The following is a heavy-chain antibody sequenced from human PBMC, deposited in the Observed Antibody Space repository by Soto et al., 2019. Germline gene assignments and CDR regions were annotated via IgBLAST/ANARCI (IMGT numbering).Heavy chain of an antibody. CDR3: ARAFPRFTAPDS. CDR1: GFTFSTYA. D-gene: IGHD2-21*02. Sequence: EVQLVESGGGLEQPGGSLRLSCAASGFTFSTYAMIWVRQAPGKGLQWVSFISPTGNDIYYTDSVKGRFTISRDNAKNSLYLQMNSLTAEDTAVYYCARAFPRFTAPDSWGQGTLVTVSS. V-gene: IGHV3-48*03. J-gene: IGHJ5*01. CDR2: ISPTGNDI.